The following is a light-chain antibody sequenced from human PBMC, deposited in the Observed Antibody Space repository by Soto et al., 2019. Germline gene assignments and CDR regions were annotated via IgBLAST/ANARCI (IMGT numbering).Light chain of an antibody. Sequence: DIPMTQSPSPLSASVGYRVTITCRASQSISSLLAWFQQKPGKAPEILIYKESSLESGVPSRFSGSGSGTEVTLTISSLKPDDFATYDCLQYDDYRTVGQGTKVEIK. CDR1: QSISSL. CDR3: LQYDDYRT. V-gene: IGKV1-5*03. CDR2: KES. J-gene: IGKJ1*01.